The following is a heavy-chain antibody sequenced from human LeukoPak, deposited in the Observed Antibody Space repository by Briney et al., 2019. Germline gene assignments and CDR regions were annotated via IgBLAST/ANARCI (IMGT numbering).Heavy chain of an antibody. J-gene: IGHJ2*01. CDR1: GFTFTSYA. V-gene: IGHV3-23*01. D-gene: IGHD5-18*01. CDR3: AKDREDSAMISGVFDL. Sequence: PGGSLRLSCTASGFTFTSYAMTWVRQAPGTGLEWVSGISGSGGHTYNADSVEGRFTISRDNSKNTVSLQLSSLRVEDTAVYFCAKDREDSAMISGVFDLWGRGTLVTVSS. CDR2: ISGSGGHT.